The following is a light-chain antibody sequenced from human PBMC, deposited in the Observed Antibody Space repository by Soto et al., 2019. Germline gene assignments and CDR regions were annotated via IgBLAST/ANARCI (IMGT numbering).Light chain of an antibody. Sequence: EIMMTQSPGTLSVSPGERATLSCRASQSVRDNLAWYQQKPGQAPRLLIYDASTRATGIPARFSGSGSGTDFTLTISSLQSEDFAVYYCQHYHGWVKTFGQGTKLEIK. CDR2: DAS. CDR1: QSVRDN. CDR3: QHYHGWVKT. V-gene: IGKV3D-15*01. J-gene: IGKJ2*01.